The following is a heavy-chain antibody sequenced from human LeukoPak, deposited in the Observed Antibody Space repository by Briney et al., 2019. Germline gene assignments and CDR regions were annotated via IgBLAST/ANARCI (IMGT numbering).Heavy chain of an antibody. CDR1: GFTFSSYA. V-gene: IGHV3-23*01. D-gene: IGHD3-10*01. CDR3: AKDRRITMVRGVTKSYYFDY. J-gene: IGHJ4*02. CDR2: ISGSGGST. Sequence: GASLRLSCAASGFTFSSYAMSWVRQAPGKGLEWVSAISGSGGSTYYADSVKGRFTISRDNSKNTLYLQMNSLRAEDTAVYYCAKDRRITMVRGVTKSYYFDYWGQGTLVTVSS.